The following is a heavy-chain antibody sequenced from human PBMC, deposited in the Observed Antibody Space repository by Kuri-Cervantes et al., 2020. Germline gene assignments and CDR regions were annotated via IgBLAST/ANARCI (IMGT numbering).Heavy chain of an antibody. Sequence: ASVKVSCKASGYTFNNYGVSWVRQAPGQGLEWMGWISAYNGNTNFAQKFQGRVSMTTEASTSTAYMELRSLRSDDTAVYYCARGLYGVATGTDYYYYMDVWGKGTTVTVSS. D-gene: IGHD1-1*01. CDR3: ARGLYGVATGTDYYYYMDV. CDR1: GYTFNNYG. V-gene: IGHV1-18*01. CDR2: ISAYNGNT. J-gene: IGHJ6*03.